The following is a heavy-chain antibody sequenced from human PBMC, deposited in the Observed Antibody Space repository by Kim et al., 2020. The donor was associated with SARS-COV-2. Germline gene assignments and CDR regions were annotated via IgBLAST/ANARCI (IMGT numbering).Heavy chain of an antibody. CDR2: IYYSGST. J-gene: IGHJ5*02. D-gene: IGHD6-13*01. Sequence: SETLSLTCTVSGGSISSSSYYWGWIRQPPGKGLEWIGSIYYSGSTYYNPSLKSRVTISVDTSKNQFSLKLSSVTAADTAVYYCARAGYSSSWYTFIPNNWFDPWGQGTLVTVSS. V-gene: IGHV4-39*07. CDR1: GGSISSSSYY. CDR3: ARAGYSSSWYTFIPNNWFDP.